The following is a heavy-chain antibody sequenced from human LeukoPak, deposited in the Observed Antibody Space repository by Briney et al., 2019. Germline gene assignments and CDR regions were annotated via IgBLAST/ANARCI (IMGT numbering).Heavy chain of an antibody. V-gene: IGHV3-30*03. D-gene: IGHD1-26*01. J-gene: IGHJ3*02. Sequence: GGSLRLSCAASGFTFSSYGMHWVRQAPGKGLEWVAVISYDGSNKYYADSVKGRFTISRDNSKNTLYLQMNSLRAEDTAVYYCARAHSGSLHIDAFDIWGQGTMVTVSS. CDR3: ARAHSGSLHIDAFDI. CDR2: ISYDGSNK. CDR1: GFTFSSYG.